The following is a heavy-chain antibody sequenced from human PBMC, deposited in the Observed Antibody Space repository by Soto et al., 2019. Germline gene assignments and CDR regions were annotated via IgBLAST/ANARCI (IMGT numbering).Heavy chain of an antibody. D-gene: IGHD3-16*01. CDR3: EHLVYRSGGRIWDS. Sequence: QITLKESGPTLVKPTQTLTLTCTFSGFSLSISGEGVGWIRQPPGKALEWLARIYWNDEKHYSPSLKSRLTITKDTTKNQVVRTMANMDPVDTSTDCGEHLVYRSGGRIWDSWGQGTLVTVSS. V-gene: IGHV2-5*01. J-gene: IGHJ4*02. CDR1: GFSLSISGEG. CDR2: IYWNDEK.